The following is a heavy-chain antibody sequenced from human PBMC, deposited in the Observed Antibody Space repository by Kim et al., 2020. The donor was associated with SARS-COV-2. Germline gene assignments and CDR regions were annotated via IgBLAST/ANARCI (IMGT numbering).Heavy chain of an antibody. J-gene: IGHJ4*02. CDR1: GFTFSSYG. V-gene: IGHV3-33*01. CDR2: IWYDGSNK. D-gene: IGHD6-13*01. CDR3: ARDAGSWYFSGSDY. Sequence: GGSLRLSCAASGFTFSSYGMHWVRQAPGKALEWVAVIWYDGSNKYYADSVKGRFTISRDNSKNTLYLQMNSLRAEDTAVYYCARDAGSWYFSGSDYWGQGTLVTVSS.